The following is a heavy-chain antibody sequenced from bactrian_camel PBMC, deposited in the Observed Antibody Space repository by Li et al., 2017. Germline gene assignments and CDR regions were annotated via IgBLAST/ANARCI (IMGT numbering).Heavy chain of an antibody. CDR3: AARGPYCYTKLSVADFTY. J-gene: IGHJ6*01. CDR1: GYTYNRNC. D-gene: IGHD2*01. Sequence: HVQLVESGGGPVQARGSLRLSCAASGYTYNRNCMAWFRQAPGKEREGVARIYTGSGNTYYADSVKGRFTISQDNAKNTVYLQMNSLKPEDTAMYYCAARGPYCYTKLSVADFTYWGQGTQVTV. V-gene: IGHV3S1*01. CDR2: IYTGSGNT.